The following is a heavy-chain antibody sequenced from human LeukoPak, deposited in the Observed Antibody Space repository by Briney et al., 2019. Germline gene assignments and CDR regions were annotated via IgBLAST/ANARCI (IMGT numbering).Heavy chain of an antibody. J-gene: IGHJ6*03. CDR3: AREVVAARSYYYYYMDV. CDR2: IYYSGST. D-gene: IGHD2-15*01. CDR1: GGSISSYY. Sequence: PSETLSFTCTVFGGSISSYYWSWIRQPPGKGLEWVGYIYYSGSTNYNPSLKSRVTISVDTSKNQFSLKLSSVTAADTAVYYCAREVVAARSYYYYYMDVWGKGTTVTISS. V-gene: IGHV4-59*12.